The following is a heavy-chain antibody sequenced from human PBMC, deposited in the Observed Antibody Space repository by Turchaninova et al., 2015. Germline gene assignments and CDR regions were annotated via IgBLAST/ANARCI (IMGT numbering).Heavy chain of an antibody. CDR2: IRSKAENCST. V-gene: IGHV3-73*02. J-gene: IGHJ4*02. Sequence: EVQLVESGGGLVQPGGSLNISCTASGLTFSGSAMHWVRQASGEVLEGVCRIRSKAENCSTAYAASVKGRFTISRDDSKNMAYLQMNGLKTEDTAVYHCTRRSTTGAHFDYWGQGTLVTVSS. CDR1: GLTFSGSA. CDR3: TRRSTTGAHFDY. D-gene: IGHD1-1*01.